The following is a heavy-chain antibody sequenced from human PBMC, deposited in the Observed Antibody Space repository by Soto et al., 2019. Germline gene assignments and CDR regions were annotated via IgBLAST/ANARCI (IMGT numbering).Heavy chain of an antibody. D-gene: IGHD6-13*01. CDR1: GDNVSSNIAA. CDR3: ASVKKTAPGTRGFFAY. Sequence: SQTLSLTCAISGDNVSSNIAAWSWIRQSPSRGLEWLGRTFYRSKWLEDYAVFVQGRITINPDTSKNQFSLQLNSVTPDDTAVYFCASVKKTAPGTRGFFAYCAQGTLV. V-gene: IGHV6-1*01. CDR2: TFYRSKWLE. J-gene: IGHJ4*02.